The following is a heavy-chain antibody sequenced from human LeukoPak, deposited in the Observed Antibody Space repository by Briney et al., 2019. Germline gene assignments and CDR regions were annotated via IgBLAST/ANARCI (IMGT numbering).Heavy chain of an antibody. V-gene: IGHV4-34*01. Sequence: SETLSLTCAVYGGPFSGYYWSWIRQPPGKGLEWIGEINHSGSTNYNPSLKSRVTISVDTSKNQFSPKLSSVTAADTAVYYCARTKYYDFWSGYYTYFDYWGQGTLVTVSS. D-gene: IGHD3-3*01. J-gene: IGHJ4*02. CDR1: GGPFSGYY. CDR2: INHSGST. CDR3: ARTKYYDFWSGYYTYFDY.